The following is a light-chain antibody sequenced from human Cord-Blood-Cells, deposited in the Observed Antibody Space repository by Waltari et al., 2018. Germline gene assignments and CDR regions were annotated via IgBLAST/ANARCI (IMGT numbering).Light chain of an antibody. CDR2: GAS. V-gene: IGKV4-1*01. J-gene: IGKJ2*02. Sequence: DIVMPQSPDSMAVSLGQRATINCKSSQSVLYSSNNKNYLAWYQQKPGQPPKLLIYGASNRETGVPSRFSGSGSGTDFTLTISSLQAEDVAVYYCQQYDSPPRTFGQGTRLEIK. CDR3: QQYDSPPRT. CDR1: QSVLYSSNNKNY.